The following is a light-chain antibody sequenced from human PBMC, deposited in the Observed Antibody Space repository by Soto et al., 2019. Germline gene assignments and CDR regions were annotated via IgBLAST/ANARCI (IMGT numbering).Light chain of an antibody. V-gene: IGKV1-17*01. CDR2: IAS. CDR1: QAIRNG. J-gene: IGKJ1*01. Sequence: DIQMTQSPSSLSASVGDRVTITCRASQAIRNGVGWYQQKPGKDPKRLIYIASRLESGVPSRFSGSSFGTEFTLTISGLQPDDCATAYCLQHYNYPWTFGQGTTVEIK. CDR3: LQHYNYPWT.